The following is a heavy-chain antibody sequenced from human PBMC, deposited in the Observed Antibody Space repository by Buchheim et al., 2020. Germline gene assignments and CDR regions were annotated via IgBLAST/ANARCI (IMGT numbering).Heavy chain of an antibody. CDR3: ARHFGYTYGLDYFYGMDI. CDR1: GYTFTGYW. Sequence: EVQLVQSGAEVQKPGESLKLSCKVSGYTFTGYWIGWVRQMSGKGLEWMGIIYPLDSDTRYNPSFQGQVTIPVDKSISTAYLHWSSLKASDTAIYYCARHFGYTYGLDYFYGMDIWGQGTT. D-gene: IGHD5-18*01. J-gene: IGHJ6*02. V-gene: IGHV5-51*01. CDR2: IYPLDSDT.